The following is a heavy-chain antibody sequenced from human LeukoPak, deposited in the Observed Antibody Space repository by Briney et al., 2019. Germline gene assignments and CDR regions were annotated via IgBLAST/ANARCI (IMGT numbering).Heavy chain of an antibody. J-gene: IGHJ4*02. V-gene: IGHV1-46*01. D-gene: IGHD3-16*01. CDR3: ARRGIGYYFDY. Sequence: ASVKVSCKASGFTFTNYNMHWVRQAPGQGLEWMGVINPSGGSTSYALKFQGRATMTRDTSTRTVYMELSRLRSEDTAVYYCARRGIGYYFDYWGQGSLVTVSS. CDR2: INPSGGST. CDR1: GFTFTNYN.